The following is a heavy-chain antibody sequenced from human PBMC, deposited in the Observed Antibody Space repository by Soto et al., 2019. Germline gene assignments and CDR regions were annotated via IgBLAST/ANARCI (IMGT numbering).Heavy chain of an antibody. D-gene: IGHD3-3*01. CDR3: ASFGVSYYYYYGMDV. J-gene: IGHJ6*02. V-gene: IGHV1-69*01. Sequence: QVQLVQSGAEVKKPGSSVKVSCKASGGTFSSYAISWVRQAPGKGLEWMGGIIPIFGTANYAQKFQGRVTITADESTRTAYMELSSLRSEDTAVYYCASFGVSYYYYYGMDVWGQGTTVTVSS. CDR2: IIPIFGTA. CDR1: GGTFSSYA.